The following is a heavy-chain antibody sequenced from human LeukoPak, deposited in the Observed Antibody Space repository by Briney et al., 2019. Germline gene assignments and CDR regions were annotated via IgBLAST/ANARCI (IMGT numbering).Heavy chain of an antibody. CDR1: GFTFSSYG. Sequence: TGGSLRLSCAASGFTFSSYGMHWVRQAPGKGLEWVAFIRYDGSNKYYADSVKGRFTISRDNSKNTLYLQMNSLRAEDTAVYYCAKDPEITMIVVVHTRPFDYWGQGTLVTVSS. CDR3: AKDPEITMIVVVHTRPFDY. V-gene: IGHV3-30*02. CDR2: IRYDGSNK. D-gene: IGHD3-22*01. J-gene: IGHJ4*02.